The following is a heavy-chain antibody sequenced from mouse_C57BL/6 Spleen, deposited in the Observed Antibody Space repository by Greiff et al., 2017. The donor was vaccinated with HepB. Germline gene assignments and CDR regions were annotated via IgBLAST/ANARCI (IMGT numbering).Heavy chain of an antibody. CDR3: ARLDGNYVGYAMDY. CDR2: INPNNGGT. J-gene: IGHJ4*01. V-gene: IGHV1-18*01. CDR1: GYKFTDYN. D-gene: IGHD2-1*01. Sequence: EVPLQQSGPELVKPGASVKIPCKASGYKFTDYNMDWVKQSHGKSLEWIGDINPNNGGTIYNQKFKGKATLTVDKSSSTAYMELRSLTSEDTAVYYCARLDGNYVGYAMDYWGQGTSVTVSS.